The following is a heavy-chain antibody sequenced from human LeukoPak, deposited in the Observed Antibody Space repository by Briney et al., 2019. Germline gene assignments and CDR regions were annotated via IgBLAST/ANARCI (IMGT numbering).Heavy chain of an antibody. J-gene: IGHJ4*02. CDR2: INPTSGGT. CDR3: AKDANGEAFDY. D-gene: IGHD4-17*01. CDR1: GYTFTGYI. V-gene: IGHV1-2*02. Sequence: ASVKVSCKPSGYTFTGYIMHWVRQAPGQGLEWMGWINPTSGGTNYAQKFQGRVTMTRDTSISTAYMELSRLISDDTAVYYCAKDANGEAFDYWGQGTLVTVSS.